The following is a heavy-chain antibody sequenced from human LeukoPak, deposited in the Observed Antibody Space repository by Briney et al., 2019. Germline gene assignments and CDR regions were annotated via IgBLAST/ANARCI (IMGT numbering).Heavy chain of an antibody. Sequence: GESLKISCQASGYRFTTYWIGWVRPEPGKGLEWMGIIYPGDSDTRYSPSFQGQVTISADKSFRTAYLQWSSLKASDTAMYYCARRSAGTIDYWGQGTLVTVSS. J-gene: IGHJ4*02. CDR2: IYPGDSDT. D-gene: IGHD2-8*01. V-gene: IGHV5-51*01. CDR3: ARRSAGTIDY. CDR1: GYRFTTYW.